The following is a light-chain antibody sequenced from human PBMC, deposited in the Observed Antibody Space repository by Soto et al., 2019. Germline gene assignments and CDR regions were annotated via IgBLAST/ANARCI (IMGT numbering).Light chain of an antibody. CDR2: GAF. Sequence: EIVMTQSPVTLSVSPGERDTLSCRASPSVSSNLAWYQQKPGQAPSLLIYGAFTRATGIPARFSGTWSGTEFTLTISSLQSEDFALYYCQQYNDWPLTFGQGTKVDI. CDR1: PSVSSN. CDR3: QQYNDWPLT. V-gene: IGKV3-15*01. J-gene: IGKJ1*01.